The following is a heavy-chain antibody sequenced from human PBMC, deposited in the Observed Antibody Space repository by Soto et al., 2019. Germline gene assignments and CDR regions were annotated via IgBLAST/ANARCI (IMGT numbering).Heavy chain of an antibody. J-gene: IGHJ4*02. CDR1: GFSLSTSGVG. Sequence: VSGPTLVNPTQTLTLTCTFSGFSLSTSGVGVGWIRQPPGKALEWLALIYWDDDKRYSPSLKSRLTITKDTSKNQVVLTMTNMDPVDTATYYCAHRGEMTTVTTPYFDYWGQGTLVTVSS. V-gene: IGHV2-5*02. CDR3: AHRGEMTTVTTPYFDY. D-gene: IGHD4-4*01. CDR2: IYWDDDK.